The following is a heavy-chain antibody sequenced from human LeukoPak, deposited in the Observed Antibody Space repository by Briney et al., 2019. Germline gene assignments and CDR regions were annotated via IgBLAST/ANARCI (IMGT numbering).Heavy chain of an antibody. J-gene: IGHJ3*02. CDR2: IYYSGST. CDR3: ARHKYSSGWPPEGAFDI. D-gene: IGHD6-19*01. V-gene: IGHV4-59*08. CDR1: GGSISNKY. Sequence: PSETLSLTCTVSGGSISNKYWSWIRQPPGKGLEWIGYIYYSGSTNYNPSLKSRVTILVDTSKNQFSLKLSSVTAADTAVYYCARHKYSSGWPPEGAFDIWGQGTMVTVSS.